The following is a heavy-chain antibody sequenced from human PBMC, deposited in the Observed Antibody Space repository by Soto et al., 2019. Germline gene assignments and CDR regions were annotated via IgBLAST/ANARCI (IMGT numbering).Heavy chain of an antibody. CDR3: AKDQFRDNWNVGYGMDV. CDR1: GFTVSSNY. D-gene: IGHD1-20*01. CDR2: IYSGGST. J-gene: IGHJ6*02. V-gene: IGHV3-53*05. Sequence: GGSLRLSCAASGFTVSSNYMSWVRQAPGKGLEWVSVIYSGGSTYYADSVKGRFTISRDNSKNTLYLQMNSLRAEDTAVYYCAKDQFRDNWNVGYGMDVWGQGTTVTVSS.